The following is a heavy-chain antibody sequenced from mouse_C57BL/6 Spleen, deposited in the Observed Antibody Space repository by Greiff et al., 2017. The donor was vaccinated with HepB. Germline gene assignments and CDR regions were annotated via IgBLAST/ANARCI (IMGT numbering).Heavy chain of an antibody. D-gene: IGHD2-4*01. CDR2: IHPNSGST. J-gene: IGHJ2*01. CDR1: GYTFTSYW. CDR3: ARPIYYDYDYFDY. Sequence: VQLQQPGAELVKPGASVKLSCKASGYTFTSYWMHWVKQRPGQGLEWIGMIHPNSGSTNYNEKFKSKATLTVDKSSSTAYMQLSSLTSEDSAVYYCARPIYYDYDYFDYWGQGTTLTVSS. V-gene: IGHV1-64*01.